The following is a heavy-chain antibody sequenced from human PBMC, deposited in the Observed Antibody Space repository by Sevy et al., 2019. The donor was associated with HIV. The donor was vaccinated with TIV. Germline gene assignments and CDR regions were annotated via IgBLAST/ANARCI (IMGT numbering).Heavy chain of an antibody. J-gene: IGHJ4*02. CDR2: IWYDGSNK. CDR3: VRGRDYRNSDY. CDR1: GFNFSIYG. V-gene: IGHV3-33*01. D-gene: IGHD4-17*01. Sequence: GGSLRLSCAASGFNFSIYGMHWVRQAPGKGLEWVALIWYDGSNKYYADSVKGRFTISRDNSKNTLSLQMNSLRAEDTAVYYCVRGRDYRNSDYWGQGTLVTVSS.